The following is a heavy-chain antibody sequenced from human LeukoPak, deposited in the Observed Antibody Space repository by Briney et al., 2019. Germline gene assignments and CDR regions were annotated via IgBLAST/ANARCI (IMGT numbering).Heavy chain of an antibody. Sequence: GGSLRLSCAASGFTFSSYEMNWVREAPGKGVEWVSYICSSGSTIYYAGSVKGRFTISRDNAKNSLYLQVNSLRADDTAVYYCARQQRYLSDYYYGMDVWGQGTTVTVSS. CDR3: ARQQRYLSDYYYGMDV. J-gene: IGHJ6*02. CDR2: ICSSGSTI. D-gene: IGHD1-1*01. V-gene: IGHV3-48*03. CDR1: GFTFSSYE.